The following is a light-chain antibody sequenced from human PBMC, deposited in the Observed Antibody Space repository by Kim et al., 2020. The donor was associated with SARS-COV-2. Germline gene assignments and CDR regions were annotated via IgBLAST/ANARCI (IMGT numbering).Light chain of an antibody. CDR1: TMERKS. Sequence: PGSTAEIACGGNTMERKSVHWYQQKPGRAPVLVIYYDSDRPSGIPERFSGSNSGNPATLTISRVEAGDEADYYCQVWDSSSDHKVFGGGTQLTVL. CDR3: QVWDSSSDHKV. J-gene: IGLJ2*01. CDR2: YDS. V-gene: IGLV3-21*04.